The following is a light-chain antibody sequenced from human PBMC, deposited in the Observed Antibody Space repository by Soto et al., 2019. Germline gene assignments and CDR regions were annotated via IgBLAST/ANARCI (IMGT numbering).Light chain of an antibody. V-gene: IGKV1-5*01. CDR3: QQYNSWT. CDR2: DAS. Sequence: DIQRTQSACTLSGSVRDIDIVTCRASQTISSWLAWYQQKPGKAPKLLIYDASSLESGVPSRFSSSGSWTEFTLTSRSLQPDDFATYYCQQYNSWTFGQGTKVDIK. CDR1: QTISSW. J-gene: IGKJ1*01.